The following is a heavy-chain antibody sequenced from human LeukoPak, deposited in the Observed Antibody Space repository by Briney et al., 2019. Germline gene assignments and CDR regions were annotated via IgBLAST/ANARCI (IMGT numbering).Heavy chain of an antibody. V-gene: IGHV4-34*01. CDR2: INHSGST. J-gene: IGHJ4*02. Sequence: ASETLSLTCAVYGGSFSGYYWSWIRQPPGKGLEWIGEINHSGSTNYNPSLKSRVTISVDTSKNQFSLKLSSVTAADTAVYYCARESPIHSAMVTARHRDPYYFDYWGQGTLVTVSS. D-gene: IGHD5-18*01. CDR1: GGSFSGYY. CDR3: ARESPIHSAMVTARHRDPYYFDY.